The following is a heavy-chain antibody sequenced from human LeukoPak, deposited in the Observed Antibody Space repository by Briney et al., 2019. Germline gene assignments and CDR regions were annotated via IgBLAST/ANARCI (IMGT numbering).Heavy chain of an antibody. D-gene: IGHD3-22*01. CDR3: ARLQVEYDSSGYYFDY. V-gene: IGHV1-2*02. CDR1: GYTFTVQY. Sequence: ASVTVSCKASGYTFTVQYLHWVRQAPGQGLEWMGWINPNSGGTNYAQKFQGRVTMTSDTSISTAYMELSRLRSDDTAVYYCARLQVEYDSSGYYFDYWGQGTLVTVSS. CDR2: INPNSGGT. J-gene: IGHJ4*02.